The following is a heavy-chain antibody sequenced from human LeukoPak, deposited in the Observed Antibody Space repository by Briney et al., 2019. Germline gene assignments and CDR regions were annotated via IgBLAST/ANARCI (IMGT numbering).Heavy chain of an antibody. D-gene: IGHD1-1*01. J-gene: IGHJ3*02. Sequence: PSETLSLTCTVSGGSISSYYWSWLRQPPGEGLEWIGYISNSGSTNYNPSLKSRVTISVDTSKNQLSLKLSSVTAADTAVYHCVRLQPNTGEWAFDIWGQGTMVSVSS. CDR1: GGSISSYY. CDR2: ISNSGST. V-gene: IGHV4-59*01. CDR3: VRLQPNTGEWAFDI.